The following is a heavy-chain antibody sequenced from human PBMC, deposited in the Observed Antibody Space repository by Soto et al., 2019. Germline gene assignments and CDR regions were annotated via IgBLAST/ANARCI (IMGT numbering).Heavy chain of an antibody. CDR2: IIPILGIA. D-gene: IGHD3-9*01. CDR3: IFDWPQWGY. J-gene: IGHJ4*02. CDR1: GGTFSSYT. V-gene: IGHV1-69*02. Sequence: QVQLVQSGAEVKKPGSSVKVSCKASGGTFSSYTISWVRQAPGQGLEWMGRIIPILGIANYAQKFQGRVTITADKSTSTAYMELSSLRSEDTAGYYCIFDWPQWGYWGQGTLVTVSS.